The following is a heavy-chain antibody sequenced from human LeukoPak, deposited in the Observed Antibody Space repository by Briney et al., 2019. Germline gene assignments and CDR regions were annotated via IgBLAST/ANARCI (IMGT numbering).Heavy chain of an antibody. Sequence: SETLSLTCTVSGGSISSGGYYWSWIRQHPGKGLEWIGYIYYSGSTYYNPSLKSRVTISVDKSKNQFSLKLSSVTAADTAVYYCARVVKCGGDCPPGWFDPWGQGTLVTVSS. V-gene: IGHV4-31*03. CDR3: ARVVKCGGDCPPGWFDP. J-gene: IGHJ5*02. D-gene: IGHD2-21*02. CDR2: IYYSGST. CDR1: GGSISSGGYY.